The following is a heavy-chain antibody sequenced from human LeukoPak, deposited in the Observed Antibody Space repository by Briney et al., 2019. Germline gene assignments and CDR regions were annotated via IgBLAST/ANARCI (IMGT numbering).Heavy chain of an antibody. CDR2: ISAYNGNT. D-gene: IGHD3-10*01. J-gene: IGHJ4*02. CDR1: GYTFTSYG. Sequence: ASVKVSCKASGYTFTSYGISWVRQAPGQGLEWMGWISAYNGNTNYAQKLQGRVTMTTDTSTSTAYMELRSLRSDDTAVYYCARGSLLLFGESKYYFDYWGQGTLVTVSS. V-gene: IGHV1-18*01. CDR3: ARGSLLLFGESKYYFDY.